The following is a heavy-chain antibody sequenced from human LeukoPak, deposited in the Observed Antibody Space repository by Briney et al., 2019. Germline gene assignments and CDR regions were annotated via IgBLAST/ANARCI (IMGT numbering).Heavy chain of an antibody. D-gene: IGHD3-9*01. V-gene: IGHV3-7*03. CDR2: IKQDGSEK. CDR3: ARDLCVGYDILTGYCYYYGMDV. Sequence: GGSLRLSCAASGFTFSSYWMSWVRQAPGKGLEWVANIKQDGSEKYYVDPVKGRFTISRDNAKNSLYLQMNSLRAEDTAVYYCARDLCVGYDILTGYCYYYGMDVWGKGTTVTVSS. CDR1: GFTFSSYW. J-gene: IGHJ6*04.